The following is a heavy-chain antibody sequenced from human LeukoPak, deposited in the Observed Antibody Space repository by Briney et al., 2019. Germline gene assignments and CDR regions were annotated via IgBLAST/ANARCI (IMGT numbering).Heavy chain of an antibody. J-gene: IGHJ4*02. CDR2: ISYSGST. CDR3: AIRREDYYDSSGYEPPFDY. D-gene: IGHD3-22*01. V-gene: IGHV4-31*03. CDR1: GGSISSGGYY. Sequence: PSETLSLTCTVSGGSISSGGYYWSWIRQHPGKGLEWIGYISYSGSTYYNPSLKSRVTISVDTSKNQFSLKLSSVTAADTAVYYCAIRREDYYDSSGYEPPFDYWGQGTLVTVSS.